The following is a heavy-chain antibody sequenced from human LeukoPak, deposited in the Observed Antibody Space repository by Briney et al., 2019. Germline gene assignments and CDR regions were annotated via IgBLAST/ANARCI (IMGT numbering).Heavy chain of an antibody. CDR2: ISSSSSYI. CDR1: GFTFSSYS. V-gene: IGHV3-21*01. J-gene: IGHJ4*02. D-gene: IGHD6-13*01. CDR3: ARVTSSSWIYYFEY. Sequence: GGSLRLSCAASGFTFSSYSMNWVRQVPGKGLEWVSSISSSSSYIYYADSVKGRFTISRDNAKNSLYLQMNSLRAEDTAVYYCARVTSSSWIYYFEYWGQGTLVTVSS.